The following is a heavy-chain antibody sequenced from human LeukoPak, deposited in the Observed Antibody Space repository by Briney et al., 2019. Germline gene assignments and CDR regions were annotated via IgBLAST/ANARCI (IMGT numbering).Heavy chain of an antibody. Sequence: PEASVKVSCKASGYTFTSYAMHWVRQAPGQRLEWMGWINAGNGDTKYSQNFQGRVTITRDTSANTAYMELSSLRSEDTAVYYCARDRSTGRYYGSGSYDYWGQGTPVTVSS. CDR2: INAGNGDT. V-gene: IGHV1-3*01. CDR1: GYTFTSYA. D-gene: IGHD3-10*01. J-gene: IGHJ4*02. CDR3: ARDRSTGRYYGSGSYDY.